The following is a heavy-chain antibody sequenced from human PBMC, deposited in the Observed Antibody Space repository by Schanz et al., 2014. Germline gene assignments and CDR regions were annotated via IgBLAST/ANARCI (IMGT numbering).Heavy chain of an antibody. CDR3: ARKTDSSGTGDY. V-gene: IGHV3-66*01. J-gene: IGHJ4*02. CDR1: GFTFSSYS. CDR2: IYSGGDT. D-gene: IGHD6-19*01. Sequence: EVQLVESGGGLVKPGGSLRLSCAASGFTFSSYSLAWVRQAPGKGLEWVSLIYSGGDTNYAGSVKGRFTISRDGSKNTLYLQMNSLRAEDTAVYYCARKTDSSGTGDYWGQGTLVTVSS.